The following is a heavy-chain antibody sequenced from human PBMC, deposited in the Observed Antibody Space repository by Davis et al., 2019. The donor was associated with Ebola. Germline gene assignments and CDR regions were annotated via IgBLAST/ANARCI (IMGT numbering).Heavy chain of an antibody. Sequence: SETLSLTCTVSGGSISSYYWSWIRQPPGKGLEWIGEIYHSGRANYNPSLKSRVTLSVDTSMNQFSLELTSVTAADTAVYYCARGTDGMDVWGKGTTVTVSS. CDR1: GGSISSYY. CDR3: ARGTDGMDV. CDR2: IYHSGRA. V-gene: IGHV4-34*01. J-gene: IGHJ6*04.